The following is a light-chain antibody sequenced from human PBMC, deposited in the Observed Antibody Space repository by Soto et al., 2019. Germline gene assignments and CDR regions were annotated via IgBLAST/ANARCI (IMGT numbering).Light chain of an antibody. CDR1: HTISSSY. CDR3: QQYDSSPRT. V-gene: IGKV3-20*01. J-gene: IGKJ1*01. CDR2: AIS. Sequence: ENVLTQSPGTLSLSPGQRATLSCRASHTISSSYLAWYQQKPGQAPRILIYAISDRATGVPDRFRGSGSGTDFTLTITRLEPQDFAVYFCQQYDSSPRTFGQGTKVGIK.